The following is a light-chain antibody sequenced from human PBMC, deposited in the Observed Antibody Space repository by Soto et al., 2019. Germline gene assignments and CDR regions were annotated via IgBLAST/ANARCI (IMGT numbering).Light chain of an antibody. V-gene: IGLV2-14*01. CDR3: RSSTSSSTLV. CDR1: KNDIGSSDY. CDR2: GVS. Sequence: QSALTQPASVSASPGQSITISCTGGKNDIGSSDYVSWYQQHPGKAPKLIIYGVSNRPSGTSDRFSGSKSGNTASLTISGLQADDEADYYCRSSTSSSTLVFGGGTKLTVL. J-gene: IGLJ3*02.